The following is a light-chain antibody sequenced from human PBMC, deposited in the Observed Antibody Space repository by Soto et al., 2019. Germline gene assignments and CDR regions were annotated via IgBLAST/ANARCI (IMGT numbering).Light chain of an antibody. V-gene: IGKV3-20*01. J-gene: IGKJ3*01. CDR1: QSVVSTA. CDR3: QYYGSSTGFT. CDR2: GAS. Sequence: EIVLTQSPDTLSLSPGERATLSCRASQSVVSTAVVWYQKKPGQAPRLLIYGASNRGPGIPDRFSGSGAGTDFTLTIRRLDPEDFAVYYCQYYGSSTGFTFGPGTKVDIK.